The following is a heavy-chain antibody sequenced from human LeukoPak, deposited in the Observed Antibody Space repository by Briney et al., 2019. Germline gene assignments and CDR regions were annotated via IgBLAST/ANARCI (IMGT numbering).Heavy chain of an antibody. D-gene: IGHD5-18*01. CDR2: MNPNSGNT. CDR3: ARAKTAMVILDGMDV. Sequence: GASVTVSCTASGYTFTSYDSNWVRQAPGKGLEWMGGMNPNSGNTGYAQELQGRVTMTRNTSISTAYMELSSLRSEDTAVYYCARAKTAMVILDGMDVWGQGTTVTVSS. J-gene: IGHJ6*02. V-gene: IGHV1-8*01. CDR1: GYTFTSYD.